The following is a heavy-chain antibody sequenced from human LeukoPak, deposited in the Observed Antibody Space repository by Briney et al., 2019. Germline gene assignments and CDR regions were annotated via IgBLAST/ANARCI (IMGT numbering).Heavy chain of an antibody. CDR3: ARVPTAVDTAMVTAY. J-gene: IGHJ4*02. Sequence: GASVKVSCKASGGTFSSYAIIWVRQAPGQGLEWMGRIIPILGIANYAQKFQGRVTITADKSTSTAYMELSSLRSEDTAVYYCARVPTAVDTAMVTAYWGQGTLVTVSS. CDR2: IIPILGIA. D-gene: IGHD5-18*01. CDR1: GGTFSSYA. V-gene: IGHV1-69*04.